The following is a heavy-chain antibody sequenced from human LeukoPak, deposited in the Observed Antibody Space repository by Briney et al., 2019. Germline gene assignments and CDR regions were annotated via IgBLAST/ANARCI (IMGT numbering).Heavy chain of an antibody. J-gene: IGHJ5*02. CDR2: VSTYNSET. CDR3: VRDNWNEFDP. Sequence: ASVKVSCKASGYRFSSVGISWVRQAPGQGLEWIGWVSTYNSETNYGPKFQARVTMTKDTSTSTVFLEMWSLRADDTAVYYCVRDNWNEFDPWGQGTLVTVSS. V-gene: IGHV1-18*01. CDR1: GYRFSSVG. D-gene: IGHD1-1*01.